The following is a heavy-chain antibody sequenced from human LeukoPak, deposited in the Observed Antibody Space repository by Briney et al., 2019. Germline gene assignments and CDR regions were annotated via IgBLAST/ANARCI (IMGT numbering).Heavy chain of an antibody. V-gene: IGHV3-23*01. Sequence: GGSLRLSCAASGFTFSSYAMSWVRQAPGNGLEWVSAISGSGGSTYYADSVKGRFTISRDNSKNTLYLQMNSLRAEDTAVCYCAKSIRGGATADYWGQGTLVTVSS. CDR3: AKSIRGGATADY. CDR1: GFTFSSYA. CDR2: ISGSGGST. J-gene: IGHJ4*02. D-gene: IGHD1-26*01.